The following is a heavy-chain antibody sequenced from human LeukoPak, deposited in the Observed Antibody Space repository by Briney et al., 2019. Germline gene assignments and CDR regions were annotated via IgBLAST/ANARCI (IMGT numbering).Heavy chain of an antibody. V-gene: IGHV3-72*01. D-gene: IGHD3-22*01. J-gene: IGHJ3*02. CDR2: TRNKVNSFTT. Sequence: GGSLRLSCAASGFTFSTYAITWVRQAPGRGLEWVGRTRNKVNSFTTDYAASVKGRFTISRDDSKNSLYLQMNSLKTEDTAVYYCARSGSDSSGYYYAFQDAFDIWGQGTMVTVSS. CDR3: ARSGSDSSGYYYAFQDAFDI. CDR1: GFTFSTYA.